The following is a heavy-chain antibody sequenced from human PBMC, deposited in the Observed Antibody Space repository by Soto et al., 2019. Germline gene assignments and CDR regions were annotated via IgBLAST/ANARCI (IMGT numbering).Heavy chain of an antibody. V-gene: IGHV3-66*01. CDR3: ASRGD. D-gene: IGHD2-21*01. Sequence: VQLVESGGGVVQPGGSLRLSCAASGFSVSRDFMMWVRQDPGTGFDWVSTLYGDSRTFNADSVKGRFTISNDTAKNPSYLQMNSLRVENTAVYYCASRGDWGQGALVSVSS. CDR1: GFSVSRDF. J-gene: IGHJ4*02. CDR2: LYGDSRT.